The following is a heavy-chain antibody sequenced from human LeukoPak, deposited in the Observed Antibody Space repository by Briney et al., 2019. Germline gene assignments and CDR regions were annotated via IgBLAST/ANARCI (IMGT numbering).Heavy chain of an antibody. V-gene: IGHV4-39*07. CDR2: IYYSGST. CDR1: GGSISSSSYY. Sequence: PSETLSLTCTVSGGSISSSSYYWGWIRQPPGKGLEWIGSIYYSGSTNYNPSLKSRVTISVDTSKNQFSLKLSSVTAADTAVYYCARVDTYYYDSSGPNAFDIWGQGTMVTVSS. J-gene: IGHJ3*02. CDR3: ARVDTYYYDSSGPNAFDI. D-gene: IGHD3-22*01.